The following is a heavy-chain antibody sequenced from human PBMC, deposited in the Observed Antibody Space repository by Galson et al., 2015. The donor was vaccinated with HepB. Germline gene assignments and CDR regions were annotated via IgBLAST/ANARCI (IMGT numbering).Heavy chain of an antibody. CDR2: IKQDGSEK. CDR3: ARLRIDFWSGYYIAPLNYYYGMDV. J-gene: IGHJ6*02. V-gene: IGHV3-7*01. Sequence: SLRLSCAASGFTFSSYWMSWVRQAPGKGLEWVANIKQDGSEKYYVDSVKGRFTISRDNAKNSLYLQMNSLRAEDTAVYYCARLRIDFWSGYYIAPLNYYYGMDVWGQGTTVTVSS. CDR1: GFTFSSYW. D-gene: IGHD3-3*01.